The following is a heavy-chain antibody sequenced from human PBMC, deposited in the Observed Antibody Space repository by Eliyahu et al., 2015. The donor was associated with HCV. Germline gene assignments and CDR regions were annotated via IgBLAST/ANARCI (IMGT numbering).Heavy chain of an antibody. CDR3: ARVWPSPLYGMDV. CDR2: INHSGST. CDR1: GGSFSGXY. J-gene: IGHJ6*02. V-gene: IGHV4-34*01. Sequence: QVQLQQWGAGLLKPSETLSLTXXVYGGSFSGXYWSWIRQPPGKGLEWIGEINHSGSTDFNPSLKSRVTISVDTSKNQFSLKLNSVTAADTGVYFCARVWPSPLYGMDVWGQGTTVTVSS. D-gene: IGHD3-16*01.